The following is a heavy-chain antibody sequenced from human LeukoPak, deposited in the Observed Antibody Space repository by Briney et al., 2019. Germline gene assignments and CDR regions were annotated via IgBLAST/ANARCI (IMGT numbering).Heavy chain of an antibody. CDR2: IYPGDSDT. J-gene: IGHJ4*02. D-gene: IGHD4-23*01. Sequence: GESPRISCKGSGYIFTSYWIAWVRQMPGKGLEWMGIIYPGDSDTKYSPSFQGQVTISADKSISTAYLQWSSLKASDTAMYYCARRDYGGKHFDYWGQGTLVTVSS. CDR3: ARRDYGGKHFDY. V-gene: IGHV5-51*01. CDR1: GYIFTSYW.